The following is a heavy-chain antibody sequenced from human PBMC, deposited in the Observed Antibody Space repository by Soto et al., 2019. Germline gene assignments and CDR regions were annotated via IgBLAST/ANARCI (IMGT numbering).Heavy chain of an antibody. V-gene: IGHV4-34*01. Sequence: QVQLQQWGAGLLKPSDTLSLTCAVYGGSFSGYYWSWIRQPPGKGLEWIGEINHSGSTNYNPSLKGRVTISVDTSQNQFSMKLSSVTAADTAVYYCARAYSPFDPWGQGTLVTVSS. CDR3: ARAYSPFDP. D-gene: IGHD2-21*01. CDR1: GGSFSGYY. J-gene: IGHJ5*02. CDR2: INHSGST.